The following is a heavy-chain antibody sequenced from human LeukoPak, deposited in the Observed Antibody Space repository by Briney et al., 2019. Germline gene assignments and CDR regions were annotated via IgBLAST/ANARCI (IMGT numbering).Heavy chain of an antibody. CDR1: GFTFSNAW. J-gene: IGHJ4*02. CDR3: TTPIAAAGVNY. Sequence: GGSLRLSCAASGFTFSNAWMSWVRQAPGKGLEWVGRIKSKTDGGTTDYAAPVKGRFTISRDDSKNTPYLQMNSLKTEDTAVYYCTTPIAAAGVNYWGQGTLVTVSS. CDR2: IKSKTDGGTT. D-gene: IGHD6-13*01. V-gene: IGHV3-15*01.